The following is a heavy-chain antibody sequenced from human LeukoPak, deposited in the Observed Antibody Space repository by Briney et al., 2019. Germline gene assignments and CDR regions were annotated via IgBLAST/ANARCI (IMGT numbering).Heavy chain of an antibody. Sequence: GGSLRLSCAASGFTFSSYSMNWVRQAPGKGLEWVSYISSSSSTIYYADSVKGRFTISRDNAKNSLYLQMNSLRAEDTAVYYCARGGGDHLDYWGQGTLVTVSS. CDR2: ISSSSSTI. CDR3: ARGGGDHLDY. CDR1: GFTFSSYS. D-gene: IGHD2-21*02. V-gene: IGHV3-48*04. J-gene: IGHJ4*02.